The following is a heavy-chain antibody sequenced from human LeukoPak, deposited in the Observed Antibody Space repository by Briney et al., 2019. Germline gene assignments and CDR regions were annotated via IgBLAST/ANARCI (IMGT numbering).Heavy chain of an antibody. CDR2: IYYSGST. CDR3: ARDRVGATAYYFDY. J-gene: IGHJ4*02. D-gene: IGHD1-26*01. Sequence: PSETLSLTCTVSGGSISSYYWSWIRQPPGKGLEWIGYIYYSGSTNYNPSLKSRVTISVDTSKNQFSLKLSSVTAADTAVYYCARDRVGATAYYFDYWGQGTLVTVSS. CDR1: GGSISSYY. V-gene: IGHV4-59*01.